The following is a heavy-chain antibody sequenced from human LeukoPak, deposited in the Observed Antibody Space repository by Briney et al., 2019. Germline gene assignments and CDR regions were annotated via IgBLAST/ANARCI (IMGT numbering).Heavy chain of an antibody. D-gene: IGHD5-18*01. J-gene: IGHJ4*02. CDR1: GGSISSGDYS. CDR2: IYYSGST. Sequence: PSETLSLTCTVSGGSISSGDYSWSWLRQPPGKGLEWIGYIYYSGSTYYNPSLKSRVTISVDTSKNQFSLKPSSVTAADTAVYYCASLRTRGYSYGDDYWGQGTLVTVSS. V-gene: IGHV4-30-4*01. CDR3: ASLRTRGYSYGDDY.